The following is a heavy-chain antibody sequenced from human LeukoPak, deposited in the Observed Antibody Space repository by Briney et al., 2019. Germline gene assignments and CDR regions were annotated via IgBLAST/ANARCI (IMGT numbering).Heavy chain of an antibody. Sequence: ASVKVSCKASGYTFTNYGISWVRQAPGQGLEWMGWINTYNGNTNYAQKFQGRVTMTTDTSTSTAHMELRSLRSDDTAVYYCARGGEEGDYYGLVYWGQGTLVTVSS. CDR2: INTYNGNT. J-gene: IGHJ4*02. CDR3: ARGGEEGDYYGLVY. D-gene: IGHD3-10*01. CDR1: GYTFTNYG. V-gene: IGHV1-18*04.